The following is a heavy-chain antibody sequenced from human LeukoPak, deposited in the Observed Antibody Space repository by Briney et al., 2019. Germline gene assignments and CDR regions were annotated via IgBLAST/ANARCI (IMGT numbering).Heavy chain of an antibody. CDR1: GGTFSSYA. CDR2: IIPIFGTA. CDR3: ARDGRIAAPGIMDY. V-gene: IGHV1-69*05. D-gene: IGHD6-13*01. Sequence: SVKVSCKASGGTFSSYAISWVRQAPGQGLEWMGGIIPIFGTANYAQKLQGRVTMTTDTSTSTAYMELRSLRSDDTAVYYCARDGRIAAPGIMDYWGQGTLVTVSS. J-gene: IGHJ4*02.